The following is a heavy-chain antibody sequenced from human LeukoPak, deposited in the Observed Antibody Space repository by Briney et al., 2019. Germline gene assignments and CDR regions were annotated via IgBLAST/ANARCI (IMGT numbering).Heavy chain of an antibody. Sequence: PSETLSLTCAVYGGSFSGYYWSWIRQPPGKGLEGRGEINHSGSTNYNPSLKSRVTISVDTSKNQFSLKLSSVTAADTAMYYCARVSGYDWESFYDYWGQGSLVTVSS. J-gene: IGHJ4*02. CDR1: GGSFSGYY. V-gene: IGHV4-34*01. CDR2: INHSGST. D-gene: IGHD5-12*01. CDR3: ARVSGYDWESFYDY.